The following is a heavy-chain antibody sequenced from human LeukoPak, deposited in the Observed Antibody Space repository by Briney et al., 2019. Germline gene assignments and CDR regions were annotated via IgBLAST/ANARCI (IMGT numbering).Heavy chain of an antibody. J-gene: IGHJ4*02. Sequence: GRSLRLSCAASGFTFSSYGMHWVRQAPGKGLEWVAVIWYDGSNKYYADSVKGRFTISRDNSKNTLYLQMNSLRAEDTAVYYCARGANTAMITPSFDYWGQGTLVTVSS. CDR2: IWYDGSNK. CDR1: GFTFSSYG. D-gene: IGHD5-18*01. CDR3: ARGANTAMITPSFDY. V-gene: IGHV3-33*01.